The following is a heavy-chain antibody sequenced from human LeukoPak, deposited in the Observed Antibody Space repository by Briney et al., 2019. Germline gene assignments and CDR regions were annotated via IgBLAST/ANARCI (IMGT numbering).Heavy chain of an antibody. D-gene: IGHD4/OR15-4a*01. CDR1: GFTLSSRW. Sequence: GGSLRLSCAVSGFTLSSRWMTWVPHAPGRGLEWGATVKQDGAETHYLHSLQGRLPLSSDNARGSVYLQMNILRAQRAPVYICASARYPANTNCHSRRGLDVGAPGTRVTVTS. J-gene: IGHJ6*02. CDR2: VKQDGAET. V-gene: IGHV3-7*05. CDR3: ASARYPANTNCHSRRGLDV.